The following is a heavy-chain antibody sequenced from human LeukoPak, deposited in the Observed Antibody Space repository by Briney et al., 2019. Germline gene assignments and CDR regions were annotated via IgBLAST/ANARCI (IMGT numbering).Heavy chain of an antibody. CDR1: GFSFSICG. D-gene: IGHD1/OR15-1a*01. V-gene: IGHV3-30*18. Sequence: GGPLRLSCAASGFSFSICGMHGVRQAPGKGLEGGATISFDGATVYYAVSVKGRFTVSRDNSKNTLYLLMNSLTVEATAVYYCAKKQDGTFWAGPDSWGQGALVTVSS. J-gene: IGHJ4*02. CDR2: ISFDGATV. CDR3: AKKQDGTFWAGPDS.